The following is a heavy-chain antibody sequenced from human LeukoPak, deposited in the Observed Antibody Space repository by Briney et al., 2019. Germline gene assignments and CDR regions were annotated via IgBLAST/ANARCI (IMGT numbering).Heavy chain of an antibody. J-gene: IGHJ6*02. CDR1: GYTFTSYG. Sequence: SVKVSCKASGYTFTSYGISWVRQAPGQGLEWMGRIIPILGIANYAQKFQGRVTITADKSTSTAYMELSSLRSEDTAVYYCARDRGVTMVRDYYYGMDVWGQGTTVTVSS. CDR3: ARDRGVTMVRDYYYGMDV. CDR2: IIPILGIA. D-gene: IGHD3-10*01. V-gene: IGHV1-69*04.